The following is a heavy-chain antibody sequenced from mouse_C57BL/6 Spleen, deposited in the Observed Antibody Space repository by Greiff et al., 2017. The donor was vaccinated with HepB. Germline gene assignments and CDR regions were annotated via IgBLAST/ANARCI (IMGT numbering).Heavy chain of an antibody. D-gene: IGHD4-1*01. Sequence: VQLQQPGAELVQPGASVKLSCNASGYTFTSHWMHLVKQRPGRGLEWIGRVDPNRGGTKYNEKFKSKATLTVDQPSSTAYMQLSSMTSEDSAVYYCAELGGYFDVWGTGTTVTVSS. CDR2: VDPNRGGT. J-gene: IGHJ1*03. CDR1: GYTFTSHW. V-gene: IGHV1-72*01. CDR3: AELGGYFDV.